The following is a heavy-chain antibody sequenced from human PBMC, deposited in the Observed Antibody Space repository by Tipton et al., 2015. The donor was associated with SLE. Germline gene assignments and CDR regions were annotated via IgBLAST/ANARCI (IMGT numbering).Heavy chain of an antibody. Sequence: SLRLSCAASGFTFSSYAMNWVRQAPGKGLEWVSSISSSSSYIYYADSVKGRFTISRDNAKNSLYLQMNSLRAEDTAVYYCARDLHSGYYDSSGCFDYWGQGTLVTVSS. CDR2: ISSSSSYI. CDR3: ARDLHSGYYDSSGCFDY. V-gene: IGHV3-21*01. J-gene: IGHJ4*02. CDR1: GFTFSSYA. D-gene: IGHD3-22*01.